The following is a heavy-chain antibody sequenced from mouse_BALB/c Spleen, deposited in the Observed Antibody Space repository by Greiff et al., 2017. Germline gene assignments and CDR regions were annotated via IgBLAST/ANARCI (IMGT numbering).Heavy chain of an antibody. CDR2: INPSSGYT. CDR1: GYTFPATR. J-gene: IGHJ4*01. CDR3: ARSPTKDAMDY. Sequence: VKLMESGAELARPGASVKMSCKASGYTFPATRRNGVKQRPGQGLEWIGYINPSSGYTNYNQKFKDKATLTADKSSSTAYMQLSSLTSEDSAVYYCARSPTKDAMDYWGQGTSVTVSS. V-gene: IGHV1-4*01. D-gene: IGHD1-3*01.